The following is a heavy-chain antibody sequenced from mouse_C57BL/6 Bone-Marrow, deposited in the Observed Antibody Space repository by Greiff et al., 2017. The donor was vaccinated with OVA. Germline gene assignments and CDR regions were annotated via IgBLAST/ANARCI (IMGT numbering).Heavy chain of an antibody. V-gene: IGHV5-6*02. J-gene: IGHJ4*01. Sequence: EVMLVESGGDLVKPGGSLKLSCAASGFTFSSYGMSWVRQTPDKRLEWVATISSGGSYTYYTDSVKGRFTISRDNAKNTLYLQMSSLKSEDTAVDYCARNGYDDAMDYWGRGTSVTVTA. CDR2: ISSGGSYT. D-gene: IGHD2-2*01. CDR3: ARNGYDDAMDY. CDR1: GFTFSSYG.